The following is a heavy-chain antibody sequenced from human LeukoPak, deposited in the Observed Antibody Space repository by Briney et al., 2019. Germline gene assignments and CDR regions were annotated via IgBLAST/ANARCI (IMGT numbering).Heavy chain of an antibody. CDR3: TREGIALY. CDR2: ISSSGDTI. V-gene: IGHV3-48*03. J-gene: IGHJ4*02. D-gene: IGHD6-13*01. CDR1: GFTFSSFD. Sequence: PGGSLRLSCAASGFTFSSFDMNWVRQAPGKGLEWVSYISSSGDTISYADSVKGRFTISRDNAKNSLFLQMNSRRAEDTAVYYCTREGIALYWGQGTLVTVSS.